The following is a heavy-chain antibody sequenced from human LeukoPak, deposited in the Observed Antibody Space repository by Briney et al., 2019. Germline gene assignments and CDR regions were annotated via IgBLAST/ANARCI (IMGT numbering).Heavy chain of an antibody. V-gene: IGHV4-39*01. CDR2: IYYSGST. CDR3: ASRTLWFGESGVDY. CDR1: GGSISSSSYY. J-gene: IGHJ4*02. Sequence: PSETLSLTCTVSGGSISSSSYYWGWIRQPPGKGLEWIGGIYYSGSTYYNPSLKSRVTISVDTSKNQFSLKLSSVTAADTAVYYCASRTLWFGESGVDYWGQGTLVTVSS. D-gene: IGHD3-10*01.